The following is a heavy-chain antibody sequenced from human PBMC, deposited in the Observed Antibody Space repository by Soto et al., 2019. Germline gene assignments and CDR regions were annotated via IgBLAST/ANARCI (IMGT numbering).Heavy chain of an antibody. D-gene: IGHD2-15*01. V-gene: IGHV3-23*01. Sequence: GGSLRLSCAASGLTFSNYAMSWVRQAPGKGLEWVSTISGGGGSTYSADSVKGRFTFSRDNSKNTLYLQMNSLRAEDTAVYFCAKAELLGGWRSNHYYYYAMDVWGQGTTVTVSS. J-gene: IGHJ6*02. CDR3: AKAELLGGWRSNHYYYYAMDV. CDR2: ISGGGGST. CDR1: GLTFSNYA.